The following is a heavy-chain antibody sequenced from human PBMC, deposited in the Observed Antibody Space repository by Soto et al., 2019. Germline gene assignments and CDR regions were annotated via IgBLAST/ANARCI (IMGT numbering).Heavy chain of an antibody. CDR3: AKAESIVVVVAATHQVDY. CDR1: GFAFNSYG. D-gene: IGHD2-15*01. Sequence: GGAPRLSCAASGFAFNSYGMHRVRQAPGKGVEWVQVISYDGSNKYYAASVKGRFTISRDNSKHPLYLQMNSLRAEDTAVYYCAKAESIVVVVAATHQVDYWGQGTLVTVSS. CDR2: ISYDGSNK. V-gene: IGHV3-30*18. J-gene: IGHJ4*02.